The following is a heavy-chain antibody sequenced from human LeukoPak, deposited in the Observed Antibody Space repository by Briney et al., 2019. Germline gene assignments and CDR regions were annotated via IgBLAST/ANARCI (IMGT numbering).Heavy chain of an antibody. D-gene: IGHD4-23*01. CDR3: ARDVRSRGNLGYYYYVDV. V-gene: IGHV4-59*01. J-gene: IGHJ6*03. Sequence: SETLSLTCTVSGGSISSYYWSWIRQPPGKGLECIGYVYYSGSTNYNPSLKSRVTISVDTSKNQFSLKLSSVTAADTAVYYCARDVRSRGNLGYYYYVDVWGKGTTVTVSS. CDR1: GGSISSYY. CDR2: VYYSGST.